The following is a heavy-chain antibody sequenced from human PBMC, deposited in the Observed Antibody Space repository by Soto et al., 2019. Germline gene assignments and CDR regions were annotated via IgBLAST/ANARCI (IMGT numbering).Heavy chain of an antibody. J-gene: IGHJ6*02. CDR1: GGSISSGGYY. CDR2: IYYSGST. D-gene: IGHD4-17*01. V-gene: IGHV4-31*03. Sequence: QVQLQESGPGLVKPSQTLSLTCTVSGGSISSGGYYWSWIRQHPGKGLEWIGYIYYSGSTYYNPSLNSRVTISVDTSKNQFSLKLSSVTAADTAVYYCARGHDYGDPGPYGLDVWGQGTTVTVSS. CDR3: ARGHDYGDPGPYGLDV.